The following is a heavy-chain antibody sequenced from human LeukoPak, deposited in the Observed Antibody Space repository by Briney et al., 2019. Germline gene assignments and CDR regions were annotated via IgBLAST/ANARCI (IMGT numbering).Heavy chain of an antibody. CDR2: ITPILRTP. Sequence: ASVKVSCKASGYTFSNYAINWVRQAPGQGLEWMGGITPILRTPSYAEKFQGRVTITTDESTSTAHMELSGLRSEDTAVYYCTRGSDSYYYYSMDVWGRGTTVIVSS. V-gene: IGHV1-69*05. CDR3: TRGSDSYYYYSMDV. J-gene: IGHJ6*03. CDR1: GYTFSNYA.